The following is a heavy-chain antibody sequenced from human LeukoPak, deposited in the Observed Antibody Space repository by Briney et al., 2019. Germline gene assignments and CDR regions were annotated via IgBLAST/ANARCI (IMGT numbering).Heavy chain of an antibody. D-gene: IGHD1-1*01. CDR2: IKQDGSDK. CDR1: GFTFSDYW. V-gene: IGHV3-7*01. Sequence: PGGSLRLSCAGSGFTFSDYWMSWVRQAPGKGPQWVANIKQDGSDKYYLDSVKGRFIISRDNARNSLYLQMNSLRAEDTAVYYCARDPGTTGTIYWGQGTLVTVSS. CDR3: ARDPGTTGTIY. J-gene: IGHJ4*02.